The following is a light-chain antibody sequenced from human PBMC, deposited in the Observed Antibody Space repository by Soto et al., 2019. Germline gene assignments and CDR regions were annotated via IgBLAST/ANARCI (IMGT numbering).Light chain of an antibody. Sequence: ESVLTQSPCTLSLSPGERATLSCRASQSVDSIYLAWYQQKPGQAPRLLIYAATRRATGIPDRFSGSGSGTDFTLTISRLEPEDFAVYYCQLYGSSTLYTFGLGTKVDI. CDR3: QLYGSSTLYT. J-gene: IGKJ2*01. V-gene: IGKV3-20*01. CDR1: QSVDSIY. CDR2: AAT.